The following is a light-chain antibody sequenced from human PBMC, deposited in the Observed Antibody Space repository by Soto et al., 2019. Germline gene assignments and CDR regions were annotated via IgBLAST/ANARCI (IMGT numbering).Light chain of an antibody. J-gene: IGLJ1*01. V-gene: IGLV1-40*01. CDR2: GND. Sequence: QSVLTQPPSVSGAPGQRVTISCTGSSSNIGAGYDVHWYQQLPGTAPKLLIYGNDNRPSGVPDRFSGSKSDTSASLAITGLQAEDEAEYYCQSYGCRLSGSRVFGTGTKVTVL. CDR3: QSYGCRLSGSRV. CDR1: SSNIGAGYD.